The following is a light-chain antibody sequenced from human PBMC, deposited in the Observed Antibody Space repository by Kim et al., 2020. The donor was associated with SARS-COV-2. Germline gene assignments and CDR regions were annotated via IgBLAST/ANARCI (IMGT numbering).Light chain of an antibody. CDR2: AAS. Sequence: SSVGDRVTITCRASQSIGNFLNWYQQTPGKAPQLLIYAASSLQTGVPTRFSGSGSGTAFTLTISSLQAEDFATYYCQQSFNTPRTFGQGTKVDIK. CDR1: QSIGNF. V-gene: IGKV1-39*01. J-gene: IGKJ1*01. CDR3: QQSFNTPRT.